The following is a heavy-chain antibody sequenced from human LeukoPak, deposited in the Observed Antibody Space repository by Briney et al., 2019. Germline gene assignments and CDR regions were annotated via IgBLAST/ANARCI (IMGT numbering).Heavy chain of an antibody. V-gene: IGHV3-11*01. CDR1: GFTFSDYY. CDR3: ARGTYYDILTGPFADDFDI. J-gene: IGHJ3*02. D-gene: IGHD3-9*01. Sequence: GGSLRLSCAASGFTFSDYYMSWIRQAPGKGLEWVSYISSSGSTICYADSVKGRFTISRDNAKNSLYLQMNSLRAEDTAVYYCARGTYYDILTGPFADDFDIWGQGTMVTVSS. CDR2: ISSSGSTI.